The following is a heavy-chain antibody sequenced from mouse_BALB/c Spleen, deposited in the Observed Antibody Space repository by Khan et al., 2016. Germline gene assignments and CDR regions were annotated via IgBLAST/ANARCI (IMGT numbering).Heavy chain of an antibody. Sequence: EVQLQESGPDLVKPSQSLSLTCTVSGYSITSGYSWHWIRQFPGNKLEWMGYIHYNGSTNYNPSLKSRISITRDTSKNQFFLQLNSVTTEDTATXYCASSNRNDAWCAYWGQGTLVTVSA. CDR2: IHYNGST. D-gene: IGHD2-14*01. V-gene: IGHV3-1*02. CDR3: ASSNRNDAWCAY. CDR1: GYSITSGYS. J-gene: IGHJ3*01.